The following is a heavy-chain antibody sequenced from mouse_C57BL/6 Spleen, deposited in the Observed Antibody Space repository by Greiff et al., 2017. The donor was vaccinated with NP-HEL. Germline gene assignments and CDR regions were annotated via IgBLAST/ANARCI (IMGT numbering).Heavy chain of an antibody. CDR2: ISSGSSTI. D-gene: IGHD4-1*01. J-gene: IGHJ1*03. CDR1: GFTFSDYG. V-gene: IGHV5-17*01. CDR3: ARLGSAGYFDV. Sequence: EVKLVESGGGLVKPGGSLKLSCAASGFTFSDYGMHWVRQAPEKGLEWVAYISSGSSTIYYADTVKGRFTISRDNAKNTLFLQMTSLRSEDTAMYYCARLGSAGYFDVWGTGTTVTVSS.